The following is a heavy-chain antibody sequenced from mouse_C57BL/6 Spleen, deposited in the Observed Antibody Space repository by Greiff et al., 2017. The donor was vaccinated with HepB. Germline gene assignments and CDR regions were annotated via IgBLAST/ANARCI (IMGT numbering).Heavy chain of an antibody. Sequence: QVQLQQSGPELVKPGASVKISCKASGYAFSSSWMNWVKQRPGKGLEWIGRIYPGDGDTNYNGKFKGKATLTADKSSSTAYMQLSSLTSEDSAVYFCAREGGPWFAYWGQGTLVTVSA. CDR3: AREGGPWFAY. V-gene: IGHV1-82*01. J-gene: IGHJ3*01. CDR2: IYPGDGDT. CDR1: GYAFSSSW.